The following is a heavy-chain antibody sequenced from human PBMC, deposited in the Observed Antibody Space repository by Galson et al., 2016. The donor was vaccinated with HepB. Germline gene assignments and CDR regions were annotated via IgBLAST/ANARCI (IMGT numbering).Heavy chain of an antibody. CDR3: ARAARSGYSVSDY. CDR1: GGSISSIHYY. D-gene: IGHD3-22*01. J-gene: IGHJ4*02. Sequence: TLSLTCTVSGGSISSIHYYWSWIRQHPGEGLEWIGHIDYSGSTYYNPSLKSGVTISRDTSKSQFFLKLSSVTAADTAVYYCARAARSGYSVSDYWGQGTLVTVSS. V-gene: IGHV4-31*03. CDR2: IDYSGST.